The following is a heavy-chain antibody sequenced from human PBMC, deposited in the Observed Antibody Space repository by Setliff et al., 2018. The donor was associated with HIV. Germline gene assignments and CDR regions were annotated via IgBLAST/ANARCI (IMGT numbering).Heavy chain of an antibody. CDR1: GDNVSSSSSA. J-gene: IGHJ6*03. V-gene: IGHV6-1*01. Sequence: SQTLSLTCVISGDNVSSSSSAWNWIRQSPSRGLEWLGRTYYRSKWYNDSAVSVKSRINISADTSKNHFSLQLTSVTPEDPATYYCARGRDEYGWPTVTLTYYYYYYIDVW. D-gene: IGHD4-17*01. CDR2: TYYRSKWYN. CDR3: ARGRDEYGWPTVTLTYYYYYYIDV.